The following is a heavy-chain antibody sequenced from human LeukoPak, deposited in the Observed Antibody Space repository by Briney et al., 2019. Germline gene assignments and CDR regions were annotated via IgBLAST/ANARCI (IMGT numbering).Heavy chain of an antibody. J-gene: IGHJ4*02. V-gene: IGHV3-7*01. CDR3: VRYGGSNYVGF. D-gene: IGHD3-10*01. CDR1: GFTFSSYW. CDR2: IKQDGSEK. Sequence: GGSLRLSCAASGFTFSSYWMSWVRQAPGKGLEWVANIKQDGSEKYYVDSVKGRFTISRDNAKNSLYLQMNSLRADDTAVYYCVRYGGSNYVGFWGQGTLVTVSS.